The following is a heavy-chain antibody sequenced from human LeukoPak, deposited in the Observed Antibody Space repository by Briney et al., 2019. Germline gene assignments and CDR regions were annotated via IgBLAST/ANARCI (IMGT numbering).Heavy chain of an antibody. CDR3: ARAPTRWLVPEHYYYYYGMDV. J-gene: IGHJ6*02. CDR1: GGSISSSSFY. Sequence: SETLSLTCTVSGGSISSSSFYWGWVRQPPGKGLEWIGYIYYSGSTNYNPSLKSRVTISVDTSKNQFSLKLSSVTAADTAVYYCARAPTRWLVPEHYYYYYGMDVWGQGTTVTVSS. D-gene: IGHD6-19*01. V-gene: IGHV4-61*05. CDR2: IYYSGST.